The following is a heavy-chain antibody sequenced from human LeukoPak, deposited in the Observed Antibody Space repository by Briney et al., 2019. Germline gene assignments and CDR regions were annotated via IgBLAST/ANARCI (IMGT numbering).Heavy chain of an antibody. V-gene: IGHV3-30*18. CDR2: ISYDGSNK. D-gene: IGHD6-6*01. CDR3: AKGLEYSSSSACDY. J-gene: IGHJ4*02. Sequence: GGSLRLSCAASGFTFSSYGMHWVRQAPGKGLEWVAVISYDGSNKYYADSVKGRFTISRGNSKNTLYLQMNSLRAEDTAVYYCAKGLEYSSSSACDYWGQGTLVTVSS. CDR1: GFTFSSYG.